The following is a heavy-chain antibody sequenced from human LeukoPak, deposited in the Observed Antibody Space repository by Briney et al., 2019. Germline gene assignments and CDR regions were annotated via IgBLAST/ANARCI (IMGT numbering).Heavy chain of an antibody. D-gene: IGHD6-13*01. CDR2: INHSGST. Sequence: SETLSPTCAVYGGSFSGYYWTWIRQPPGKGLEWIGEINHSGSTNYIPSLKSRVTISVDTSNNHFSLRLSSVTAADTAVYYCARSPIPAAGTSRFDPWGQGTLVTVSS. CDR3: ARSPIPAAGTSRFDP. CDR1: GGSFSGYY. J-gene: IGHJ5*02. V-gene: IGHV4-34*01.